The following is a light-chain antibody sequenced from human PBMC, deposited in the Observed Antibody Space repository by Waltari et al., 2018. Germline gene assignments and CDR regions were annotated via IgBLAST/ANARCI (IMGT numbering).Light chain of an antibody. CDR2: GAS. CDR3: LQYNNWPRT. CDR1: QSVGGN. Sequence: ERVLTQSPHTLSVSPGERATLSCRASQSVGGNVAWYQQRPGQAPRLLIFGASIRASGIPARFSGSGSGTEFTFTISSLESEDFAVYYCLQYNNWPRTFGQGTKVEV. J-gene: IGKJ1*01. V-gene: IGKV3-15*01.